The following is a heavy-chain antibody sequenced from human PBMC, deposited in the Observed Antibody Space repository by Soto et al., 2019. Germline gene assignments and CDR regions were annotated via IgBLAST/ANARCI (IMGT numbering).Heavy chain of an antibody. Sequence: ASVKVSCKASGYTFTSYDINWVRQATGQGLEWMGWMNPNSGNTGYAQKFQGRVTMTRNTSISTAYMELSSLRSEDTAVYYCARMTAGYYYYGMDVWGQGTTVTVSS. J-gene: IGHJ6*02. CDR1: GYTFTSYD. CDR2: MNPNSGNT. D-gene: IGHD2-21*02. CDR3: ARMTAGYYYYGMDV. V-gene: IGHV1-8*01.